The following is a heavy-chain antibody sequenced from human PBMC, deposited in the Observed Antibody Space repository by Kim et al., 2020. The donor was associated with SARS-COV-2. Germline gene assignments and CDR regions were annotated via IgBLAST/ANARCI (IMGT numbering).Heavy chain of an antibody. CDR2: INSAGSST. CDR1: GFTFSNNW. J-gene: IGHJ4*02. CDR3: ARSERGYTYTADY. V-gene: IGHV3-74*01. Sequence: GGSLRLSCAASGFTFSNNWMHWVRQAPGKGLVWVSRINSAGSSTAYADSVKGRFTVSRDNAKNTLFLQMNSLRAEDTAVYYCARSERGYTYTADYWGQGT. D-gene: IGHD5-18*01.